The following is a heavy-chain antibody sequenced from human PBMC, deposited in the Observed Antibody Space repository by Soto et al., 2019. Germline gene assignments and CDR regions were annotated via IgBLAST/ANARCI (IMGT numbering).Heavy chain of an antibody. CDR2: IYYSGST. J-gene: IGHJ4*02. CDR3: ARHNYGSGSTYFDY. D-gene: IGHD3-10*01. CDR1: CGSISSDY. V-gene: IGHV4-59*08. Sequence: SETLSVTCTVSCGSISSDYWSWIRQPPGKGLEWIGYIYYSGSTNYNPSLKSRVTISVDTSKNQFSLKLNSMTAADTAVYYCARHNYGSGSTYFDYWGQGTLVTVSS.